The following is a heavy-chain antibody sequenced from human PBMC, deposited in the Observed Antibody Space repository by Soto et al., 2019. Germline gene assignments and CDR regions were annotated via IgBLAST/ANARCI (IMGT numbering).Heavy chain of an antibody. D-gene: IGHD7-27*01. J-gene: IGHJ4*02. CDR1: GFTFSSYS. V-gene: IGHV3-48*02. Sequence: EVQLVESGGGLVQPGGSLRLSCAASGFTFSSYSMNWVRQAPGKGLEWVSYISSSSTIYYADSVKGRFTISRDNAKNSLYLQMNSLRDEDTAVYYCARDTYKKTGVGFWGQGTLVTVSS. CDR3: ARDTYKKTGVGF. CDR2: ISSSSTI.